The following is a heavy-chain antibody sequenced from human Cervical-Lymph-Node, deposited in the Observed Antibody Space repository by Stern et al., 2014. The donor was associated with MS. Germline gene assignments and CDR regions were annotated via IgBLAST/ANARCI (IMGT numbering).Heavy chain of an antibody. D-gene: IGHD2-21*01. V-gene: IGHV4-31*03. CDR1: GAPVSSGGYY. J-gene: IGHJ3*02. Sequence: VQLEESGPGLVKPSQTLSLSCTVSGAPVSSGGYYWTWIRQLPGKGLEWVGYIHHTGATFYNPSLKSRVAISVDTSENQFSLKLTSVTAADTAVYYCAAIGPRMERACFDIWGQGTMVTVSS. CDR2: IHHTGAT. CDR3: AAIGPRMERACFDI.